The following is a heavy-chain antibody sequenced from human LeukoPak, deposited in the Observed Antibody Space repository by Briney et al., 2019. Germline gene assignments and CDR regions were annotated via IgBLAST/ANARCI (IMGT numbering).Heavy chain of an antibody. CDR1: GFTFSSHA. CDR3: AYSSDWYYFDY. Sequence: GGSLRLSCVASGFTFSSHAMIWVRQAPGKGLEWASTITNSGSSTYYADSVKGRFTISRDNSKNTLYLQMNSLRAEDTAVYHCAYSSDWYYFDYWGQGTLVTVSS. CDR2: ITNSGSST. V-gene: IGHV3-23*01. J-gene: IGHJ4*02. D-gene: IGHD6-19*01.